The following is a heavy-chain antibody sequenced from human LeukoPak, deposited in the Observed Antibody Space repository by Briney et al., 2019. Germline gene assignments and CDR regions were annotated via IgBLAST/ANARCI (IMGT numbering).Heavy chain of an antibody. J-gene: IGHJ6*03. Sequence: GGSLRLPCAASGFTFSGYSMNWVRQAPGKGLEWVSSISSSSSYIYYADSVKGRFTISRDNAKDSLYLQMNSLRAEDTAVYYCARGVPYYYYMDVWGRGTTVTVSS. CDR2: ISSSSSYI. V-gene: IGHV3-21*01. CDR3: ARGVPYYYYMDV. CDR1: GFTFSGYS.